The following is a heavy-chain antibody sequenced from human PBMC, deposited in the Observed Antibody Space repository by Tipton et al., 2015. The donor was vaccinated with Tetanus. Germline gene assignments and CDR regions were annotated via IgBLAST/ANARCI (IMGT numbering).Heavy chain of an antibody. D-gene: IGHD4-17*01. CDR3: ARDERYGDYAY. CDR1: GGSMNSYY. Sequence: TLSLTCTVSGGSMNSYYWTWIRQPPGKALEWVAHIYYSGSATYNPSVASRATVSIDMSKNQFSLRLTSATAADTAVYYCARDERYGDYAYWGQGALVTVSS. CDR2: IYYSGSA. V-gene: IGHV4-59*13. J-gene: IGHJ4*02.